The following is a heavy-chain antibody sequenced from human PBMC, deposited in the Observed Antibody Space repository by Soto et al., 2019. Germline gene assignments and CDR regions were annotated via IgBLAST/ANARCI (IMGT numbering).Heavy chain of an antibody. CDR1: GYTFSSIG. Sequence: QIQLVQSGAEVKKPGASVKVSCKASGYTFSSIGISWVRQAPGQGLEWMGWISPYKGNTHYAQGLQGRVTMTTDTSTSTAHMELRSLRSDATAVYYCESDFDASGSYYTDYWGQGTLVTVSS. CDR3: ESDFDASGSYYTDY. D-gene: IGHD3-10*01. J-gene: IGHJ4*02. CDR2: ISPYKGNT. V-gene: IGHV1-18*01.